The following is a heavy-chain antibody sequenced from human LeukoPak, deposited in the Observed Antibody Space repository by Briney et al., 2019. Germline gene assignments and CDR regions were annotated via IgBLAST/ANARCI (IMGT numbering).Heavy chain of an antibody. Sequence: AGGSLRLSCAASGFSFSSYSMNWVRQAPGKGLEWVSALSGSGDTTYYGDSERGRFTISRDNSKNTLYLQINSLRAEDTAVYFCAKDRVGAMLYFDLWGQGTLVTVSS. CDR2: LSGSGDTT. CDR1: GFSFSSYS. CDR3: AKDRVGAMLYFDL. V-gene: IGHV3-23*01. J-gene: IGHJ4*02. D-gene: IGHD1-26*01.